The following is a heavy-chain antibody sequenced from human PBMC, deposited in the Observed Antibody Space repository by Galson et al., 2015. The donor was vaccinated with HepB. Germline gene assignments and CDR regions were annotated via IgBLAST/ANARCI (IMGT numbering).Heavy chain of an antibody. V-gene: IGHV1-2*02. CDR2: INPNSGGT. CDR1: GYTFTGYY. D-gene: IGHD4-23*01. CDR3: ARAAYGGNSRWYFDL. J-gene: IGHJ2*01. Sequence: SVKVSCKASGYTFTGYYMHWVRQAPGQGLEWMGWINPNSGGTNYAQKFQGRVTMTRDTSISTAYMELSRLRSDDTAVYYCARAAYGGNSRWYFDLWGRGTLVTVSP.